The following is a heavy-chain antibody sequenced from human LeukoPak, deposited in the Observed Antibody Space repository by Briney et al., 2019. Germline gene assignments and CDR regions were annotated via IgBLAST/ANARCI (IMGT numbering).Heavy chain of an antibody. D-gene: IGHD2-21*01. CDR1: GYSISTLSN. CDR3: AREGDCGGDCYLNYFDY. CDR2: IYHGGST. V-gene: IGHV4-38-2*02. J-gene: IGHJ4*02. Sequence: SETLSLICTVSGYSISTLSNWGWIRQSPGKGLEWVVSIYHGGSTYYNPSLRSRVTISVDTSKNQFSLKLSSVTAADTAVYYCAREGDCGGDCYLNYFDYWGQGTLVTVSS.